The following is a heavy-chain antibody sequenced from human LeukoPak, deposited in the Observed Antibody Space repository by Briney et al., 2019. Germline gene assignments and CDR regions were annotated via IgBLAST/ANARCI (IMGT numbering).Heavy chain of an antibody. D-gene: IGHD2-2*01. CDR2: IDPSDSYT. J-gene: IGHJ5*02. Sequence: GESLRISCKGSGYSFTSYWISWVRQMPGKGLEWMGRIDPSDSYTNYSPSFQGHVTISADKSISTAYLQWSSLKASDTAMYYCVLVVVVPAATAANWFDPWGQGTQVTVSS. V-gene: IGHV5-10-1*01. CDR1: GYSFTSYW. CDR3: VLVVVVPAATAANWFDP.